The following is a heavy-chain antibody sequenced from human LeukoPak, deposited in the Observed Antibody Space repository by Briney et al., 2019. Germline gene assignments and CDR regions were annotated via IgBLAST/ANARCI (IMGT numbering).Heavy chain of an antibody. D-gene: IGHD3-22*01. CDR2: IYYSGST. Sequence: PSETLSLTCTVSGGSISSYYWSWIRQPPGKGLEWIGYIYYSGSTNYNPSLKSRVTISVDTSKNQFSLKLSSVTAADTAVYYCARQPPFYDSSGYYYGDYFDYWGQGTLVTVSS. CDR1: GGSISSYY. CDR3: ARQPPFYDSSGYYYGDYFDY. J-gene: IGHJ4*02. V-gene: IGHV4-59*08.